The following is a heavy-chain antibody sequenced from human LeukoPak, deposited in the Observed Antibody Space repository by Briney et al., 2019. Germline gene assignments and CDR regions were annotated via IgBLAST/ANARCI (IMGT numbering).Heavy chain of an antibody. CDR2: MNHSGST. D-gene: IGHD6-13*01. V-gene: IGHV4-34*01. J-gene: IGHJ4*02. CDR3: AREAAAVFRGEKTDFDY. Sequence: SETLSLTCAVYGGSFSGYYWSWIRQPPGKGLEWIGEMNHSGSTNYNPSLKSRVTISVDTSKNQFSLKLSSVTAADTAVYYCAREAAAVFRGEKTDFDYWGQGTLVTVSS. CDR1: GGSFSGYY.